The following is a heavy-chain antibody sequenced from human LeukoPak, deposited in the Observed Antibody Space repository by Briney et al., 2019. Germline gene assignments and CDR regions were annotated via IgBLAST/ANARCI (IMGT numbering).Heavy chain of an antibody. CDR2: IYTSGST. D-gene: IGHD3-3*01. CDR3: AGDAVFGALTGAGFDP. J-gene: IGHJ5*02. Sequence: SETLSLTCTVSGGSISSGSYYWSWIRQPAGKGLEWIGRIYTSGSTNYNPSLKSRVTISVDTSKNQFSLKLSSVTAADTAVYYCAGDAVFGALTGAGFDPWGQGTLVTVSS. V-gene: IGHV4-61*02. CDR1: GGSISSGSYY.